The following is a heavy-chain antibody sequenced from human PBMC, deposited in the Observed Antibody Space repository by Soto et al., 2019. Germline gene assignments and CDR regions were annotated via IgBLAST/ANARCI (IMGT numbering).Heavy chain of an antibody. J-gene: IGHJ6*03. CDR3: AKGEQLANYYYYYMDV. D-gene: IGHD6-6*01. CDR2: ISGSGGST. V-gene: IGHV3-23*01. CDR1: GFTFSSYA. Sequence: GGSLRLSCAASGFTFSSYAMSWVRQAPGKGLEWVSAISGSGGSTYYADSVKGRFTISRDNSKNTLYLQMNSLRAEDTAVYYCAKGEQLANYYYYYMDVWGKGTTVTVSS.